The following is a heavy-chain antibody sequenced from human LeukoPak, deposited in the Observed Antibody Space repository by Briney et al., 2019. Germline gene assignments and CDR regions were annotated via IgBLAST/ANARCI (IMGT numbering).Heavy chain of an antibody. D-gene: IGHD6-13*01. V-gene: IGHV3-11*01. J-gene: IGHJ6*03. Sequence: GGSLRLSCAASGFTFSDYCMSWIRQAPGKGLEWVSYISSSGSTIYYADSVKGRFTISRDNAKNSLYLQMNSPRAEDTAVYYCARDGVAAAGWVYYYYMDVWGKGTTVTISS. CDR2: ISSSGSTI. CDR3: ARDGVAAAGWVYYYYMDV. CDR1: GFTFSDYC.